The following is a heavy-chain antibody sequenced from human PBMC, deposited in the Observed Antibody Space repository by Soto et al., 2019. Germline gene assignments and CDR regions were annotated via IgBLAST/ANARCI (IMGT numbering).Heavy chain of an antibody. J-gene: IGHJ4*02. CDR1: GDSIGSGEYY. D-gene: IGHD3-10*01. CDR2: VHHSGST. V-gene: IGHV4-31*03. CDR3: ARRPTGSGSSYFEI. Sequence: QVHLQESGPGLVKPSETLSLTCSVSGDSIGSGEYYWDWIRHDPEKGLEWIGFVHHSGSTFYNPSLESRVSISIDTSQNQFSLKVTCVTSADTAVYYCARRPTGSGSSYFEIWGQGTLITVSS.